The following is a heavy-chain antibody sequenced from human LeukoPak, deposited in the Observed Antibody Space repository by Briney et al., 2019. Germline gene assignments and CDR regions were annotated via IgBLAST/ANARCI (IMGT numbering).Heavy chain of an antibody. Sequence: SETLSLTCTVSGGSISSSSYYWGWIRQPPGKGLEWIGNIYYSGSIYYNPSLKSRASMSVDMSKNQFSLNLTSVTAADTAVYYCAREGYGSGSSHFMDVWGTGTTVTVSS. CDR1: GGSISSSSYY. V-gene: IGHV4-39*07. D-gene: IGHD3-10*01. CDR3: AREGYGSGSSHFMDV. J-gene: IGHJ6*03. CDR2: IYYSGSI.